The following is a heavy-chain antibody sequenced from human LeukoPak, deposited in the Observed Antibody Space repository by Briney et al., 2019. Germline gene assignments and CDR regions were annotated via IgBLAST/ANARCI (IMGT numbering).Heavy chain of an antibody. J-gene: IGHJ3*02. CDR3: AADLKYYYDSSGYYFDAFDI. CDR2: IVVGSGNT. CDR1: GFTFTSSA. Sequence: ASVKVSCKASGFTFTSSAMQWVRQARGQRLEWIGWIVVGSGNTNYAQKFQERVTITRDMSTSTAYMELSSLRSEDTAVYYCAADLKYYYDSSGYYFDAFDIWGQGTMVTVSS. V-gene: IGHV1-58*02. D-gene: IGHD3-22*01.